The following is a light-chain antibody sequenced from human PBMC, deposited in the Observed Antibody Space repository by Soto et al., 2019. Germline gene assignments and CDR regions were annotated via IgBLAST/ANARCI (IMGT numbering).Light chain of an antibody. CDR2: DVS. Sequence: QSVLTQPASVSGSPGQSITISCTGTSSDVGGFNYVSWYQQRPGKAPKLMIYDVSQRPSGVSIRFSGSKSGNTASLISSGLQADDEADYYCSSYTTTSTVVFGGGTKVTVL. CDR1: SSDVGGFNY. J-gene: IGLJ2*01. CDR3: SSYTTTSTVV. V-gene: IGLV2-14*01.